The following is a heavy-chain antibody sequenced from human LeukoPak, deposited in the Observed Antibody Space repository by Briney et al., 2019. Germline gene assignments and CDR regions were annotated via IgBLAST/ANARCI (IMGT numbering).Heavy chain of an antibody. D-gene: IGHD5-18*01. Sequence: SETLSLTCAVYGGSFSGYYWSWIRQPPGKGLEWIGEINHSGSTNYNPSLKSRVTISVDTSKNQFSLKLSSVTAADTAVYYCARERLPESGYFDLWGRGTLVTVSS. CDR2: INHSGST. J-gene: IGHJ2*01. CDR1: GGSFSGYY. V-gene: IGHV4-34*01. CDR3: ARERLPESGYFDL.